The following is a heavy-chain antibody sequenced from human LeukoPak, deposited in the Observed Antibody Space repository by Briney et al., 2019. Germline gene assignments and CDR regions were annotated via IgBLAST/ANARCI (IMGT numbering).Heavy chain of an antibody. CDR1: GFTFSTYW. D-gene: IGHD3-3*02. J-gene: IGHJ4*02. CDR2: IKQDGSEK. Sequence: PGGSLRLSCAASGFTFSTYWMSWVRQAPGKGLEWAANIKQDGSEKYYMDSVKGRFTISRDNAKNSLYLQMNSLRAEDTAVYYCASRAHFWSGLGGWGQGTLVTVSS. V-gene: IGHV3-7*01. CDR3: ASRAHFWSGLGG.